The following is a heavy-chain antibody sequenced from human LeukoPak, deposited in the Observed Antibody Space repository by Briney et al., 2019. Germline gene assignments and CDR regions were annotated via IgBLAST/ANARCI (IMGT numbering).Heavy chain of an antibody. CDR2: IYWDDDE. D-gene: IGHD3-10*01. Sequence: SGPTLVKPTQTLTLTCTFSGFSLNTLGVGVGWIRQSPGKALEWLALIYWDDDEHYSPSLKNRLTITKDTSKNQVVLTLTNMDPVDTATYYCAHRRGNLGIRGAYLFDSWGQGSLVTVSS. J-gene: IGHJ4*02. CDR1: GFSLNTLGVG. CDR3: AHRRGNLGIRGAYLFDS. V-gene: IGHV2-5*02.